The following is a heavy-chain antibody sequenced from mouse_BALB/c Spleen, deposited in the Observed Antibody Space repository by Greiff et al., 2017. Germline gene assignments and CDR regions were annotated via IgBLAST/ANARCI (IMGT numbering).Heavy chain of an antibody. CDR2: ISYSGST. Sequence: EVKLVESGPGLVKPSQSLSLTCTVTGYSITSDYAWNWIRQFPGNKLEWMGYISYSGSTSYNPSLKSRISITRDTSKNQFFLQLNSVTTEDTATYYCAHYYGSSYGYFDVWGAGTTVTVSS. J-gene: IGHJ1*01. CDR3: AHYYGSSYGYFDV. V-gene: IGHV3-2*02. CDR1: GYSITSDYA. D-gene: IGHD1-1*01.